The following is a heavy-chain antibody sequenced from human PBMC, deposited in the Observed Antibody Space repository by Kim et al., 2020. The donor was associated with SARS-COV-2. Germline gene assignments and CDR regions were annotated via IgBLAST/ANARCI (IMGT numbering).Heavy chain of an antibody. V-gene: IGHV3-9*01. CDR3: AKDISPGIVGPTSWFDP. CDR1: GFTFDDYA. CDR2: ISWNSGSI. D-gene: IGHD1-26*01. J-gene: IGHJ5*02. Sequence: GGSLRLSCAASGFTFDDYAMHWVRHAPGKGLEWVSGISWNSGSIGYADSVKGRFTISRDNAMNSLYLQMNSLRAEDTALYYCAKDISPGIVGPTSWFDPWGQGTLVTVSS.